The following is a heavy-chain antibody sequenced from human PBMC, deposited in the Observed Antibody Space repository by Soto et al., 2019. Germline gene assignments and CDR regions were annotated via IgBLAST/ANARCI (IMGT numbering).Heavy chain of an antibody. CDR1: GFTFSSYS. V-gene: IGHV3-21*01. J-gene: IGHJ5*02. CDR2: ISSSSSYI. D-gene: IGHD3-3*01. Sequence: GGSLRLSCAASGFTFSSYSMNWVRQAPWKGLEWVSSISSSSSYIYYADSVKGRFTISRDNAKNSLYLQMNSLRAEDTAVYYCAKEIQSTYDFWSGYYTGDKNNWFDPFGQGTLVTVSS. CDR3: AKEIQSTYDFWSGYYTGDKNNWFDP.